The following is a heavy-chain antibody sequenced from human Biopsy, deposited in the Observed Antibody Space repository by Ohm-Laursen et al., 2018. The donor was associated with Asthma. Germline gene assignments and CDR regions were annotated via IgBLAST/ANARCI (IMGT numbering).Heavy chain of an antibody. D-gene: IGHD3-9*01. J-gene: IGHJ3*01. CDR1: GYTFIHFA. V-gene: IGHV1-3*01. CDR2: INAGDGNT. CDR3: ARTYYDFLTGQVNDSFAL. Sequence: ASVKVSCKASGYTFIHFAIHWVRQAPGQRLEWMGWINAGDGNTKYSQKFQGRVTITGDTSASTAYMDLRSLRSEDTAMYYCARTYYDFLTGQVNDSFALWGQGTRVTASS.